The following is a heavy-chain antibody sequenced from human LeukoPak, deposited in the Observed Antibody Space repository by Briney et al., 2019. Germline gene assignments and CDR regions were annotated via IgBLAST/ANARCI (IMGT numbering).Heavy chain of an antibody. CDR2: INPHSGYT. CDR3: ARAEISVTTGDLDL. J-gene: IGHJ5*02. Sequence: EASVKVSCKASGYTFSGYYIHWVRQAPGQGLEWVGWINPHSGYTKFAQKFQGRVTMTRDTSSSTAYMGLKRLASDDTAVYYCARAEISVTTGDLDLWGQGALVIVSS. V-gene: IGHV1-2*02. D-gene: IGHD4-17*01. CDR1: GYTFSGYY.